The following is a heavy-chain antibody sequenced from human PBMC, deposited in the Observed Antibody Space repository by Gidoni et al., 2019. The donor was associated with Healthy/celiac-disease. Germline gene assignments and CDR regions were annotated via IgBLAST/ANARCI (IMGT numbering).Heavy chain of an antibody. J-gene: IGHJ4*02. D-gene: IGHD1-7*01. Sequence: QVQLVQSGAEVKKPGSSVKVSCKASGGTFSSSAISWVRQDPGQGLEWMGGIIPIFGTANYAQKFQGRVTITADESTSTAYMELSSLRSEDTAVYYCASYPASPPGKYNWNYAWGRGENQFDYWGQGTLVTVSS. V-gene: IGHV1-69*01. CDR1: GGTFSSSA. CDR2: IIPIFGTA. CDR3: ASYPASPPGKYNWNYAWGRGENQFDY.